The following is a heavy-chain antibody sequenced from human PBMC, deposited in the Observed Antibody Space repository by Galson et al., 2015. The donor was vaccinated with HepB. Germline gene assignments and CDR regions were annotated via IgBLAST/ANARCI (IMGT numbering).Heavy chain of an antibody. V-gene: IGHV3-23*01. Sequence: SLRLSCAASGFTFNSYAMSWVRQAPGKGLEWVSVISGSGGRTYYADSVKGRFTISRDNSKNTLYLRMNSLRDEDTAVYYCAKGFGGNYYGSLDYWGQGTLVTVSS. CDR3: AKGFGGNYYGSLDY. D-gene: IGHD1-26*01. CDR1: GFTFNSYA. CDR2: ISGSGGRT. J-gene: IGHJ4*02.